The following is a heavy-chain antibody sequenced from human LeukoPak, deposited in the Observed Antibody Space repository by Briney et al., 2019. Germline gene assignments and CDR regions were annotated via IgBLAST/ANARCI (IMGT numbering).Heavy chain of an antibody. CDR2: ISSGSRTI. J-gene: IGHJ6*02. CDR3: ARDTVAATGYYSMDV. D-gene: IGHD6-13*01. Sequence: GGSVRLSCAASGFTFSSYSMNWVRQAPGKGLEWVSYISSGSRTIYYADSVKGRFTVSRDNAKNSLYLQMNGLRDEDTAVYYCARDTVAATGYYSMDVWGQGTTVTVSS. V-gene: IGHV3-48*02. CDR1: GFTFSSYS.